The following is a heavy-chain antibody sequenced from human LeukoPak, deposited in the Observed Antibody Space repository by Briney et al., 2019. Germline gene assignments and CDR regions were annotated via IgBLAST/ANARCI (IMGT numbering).Heavy chain of an antibody. Sequence: SVKVSFKASGGTFSSYAISWVRQAPGQGLEWMGRITPILGIANYAQKFQGRVTITADKSTSTAYMELSSLRSEDTAVYYCARETIMITFGGVIVDGGGWFDPWGQGTLVTVSS. CDR3: ARETIMITFGGVIVDGGGWFDP. J-gene: IGHJ5*02. V-gene: IGHV1-69*04. D-gene: IGHD3-16*02. CDR2: ITPILGIA. CDR1: GGTFSSYA.